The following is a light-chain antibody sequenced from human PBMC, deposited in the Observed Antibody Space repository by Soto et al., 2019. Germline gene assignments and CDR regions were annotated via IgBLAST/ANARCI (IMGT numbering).Light chain of an antibody. Sequence: QSARTQPGSVSGSPGQSITISCTGTSSDVGAYNYVSWYQQHPGKAPKLMIYEVTNRPSGVSTRFSGSKSGNTASLTISGLQAEDEADYYCCSFTSSNTAYVFGTGTKVTVL. CDR1: SSDVGAYNY. V-gene: IGLV2-14*01. J-gene: IGLJ1*01. CDR3: CSFTSSNTAYV. CDR2: EVT.